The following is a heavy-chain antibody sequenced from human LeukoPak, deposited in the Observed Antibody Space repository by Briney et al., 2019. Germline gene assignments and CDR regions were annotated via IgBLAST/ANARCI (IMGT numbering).Heavy chain of an antibody. CDR3: ASIAVAATGSPN. D-gene: IGHD6-19*01. CDR1: GGSISSSSYY. J-gene: IGHJ4*02. Sequence: SETLSLTCTVSGGSISSSSYYWGWIRQPPGKGLEWIGSIYYSGSTYYNPSLKSRVTISVDTSKNQFSLKLSSVTAADTAVYYCASIAVAATGSPNWGQGTLVTVSS. CDR2: IYYSGST. V-gene: IGHV4-39*01.